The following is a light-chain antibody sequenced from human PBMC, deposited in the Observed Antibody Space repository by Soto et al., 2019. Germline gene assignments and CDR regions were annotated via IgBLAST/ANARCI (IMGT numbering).Light chain of an antibody. J-gene: IGLJ3*02. CDR2: DVS. V-gene: IGLV2-14*01. CDR3: SSYTSSSGCV. CDR1: SSDVGGYNY. Sequence: QSALTQPASVSGSPGQSITISCTGTSSDVGGYNYVSWYQQHPGKAPKLMIYDVSNRPSGVANRFSGSKSGNTASLTISGLQAEYEADYYCSSYTSSSGCVFGGGTKVTVL.